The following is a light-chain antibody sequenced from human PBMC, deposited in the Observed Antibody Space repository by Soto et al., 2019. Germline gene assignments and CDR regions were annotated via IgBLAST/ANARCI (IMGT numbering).Light chain of an antibody. J-gene: IGKJ2*01. Sequence: EIVLTQSPGTLSLSPGERATLSCRASQSVSSNFLAWYQEKPGQAPRLLIYGASSRATGIPDRFSGSGSGTDFTLTISRLESEDFAVYYCQRYGSSPPHTFGQGTKVDIK. CDR3: QRYGSSPPHT. CDR1: QSVSSNF. CDR2: GAS. V-gene: IGKV3-20*01.